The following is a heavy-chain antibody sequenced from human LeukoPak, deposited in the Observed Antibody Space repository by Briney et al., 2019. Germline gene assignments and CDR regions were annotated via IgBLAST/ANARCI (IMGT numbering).Heavy chain of an antibody. CDR1: GFTFDDYA. Sequence: PGRSLRLSXAASGFTFDDYAMHWVRQAPGKGLEWVSGISWNSGSIGYAGSVKGRFTISRDNAKNSLYLQMNSLRAEDMALYYCAKDDCSTSSCSIDYWGQGTLVTVSS. V-gene: IGHV3-9*03. J-gene: IGHJ4*02. CDR3: AKDDCSTSSCSIDY. CDR2: ISWNSGSI. D-gene: IGHD2-2*01.